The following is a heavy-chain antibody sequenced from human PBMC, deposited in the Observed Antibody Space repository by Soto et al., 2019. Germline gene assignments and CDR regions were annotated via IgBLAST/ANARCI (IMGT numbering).Heavy chain of an antibody. Sequence: ASVKVSCKASGYTFTSYGISWVRQAPGQGLEWMGWISAYNGNTSYAQKLQGRVTMTTDTSTSTAYMELRSLRSDDTAVYYCARATECDPVVVVPAAIFYGMDVWGQGTTVTVSS. V-gene: IGHV1-18*01. CDR1: GYTFTSYG. CDR2: ISAYNGNT. D-gene: IGHD2-2*01. CDR3: ARATECDPVVVVPAAIFYGMDV. J-gene: IGHJ6*02.